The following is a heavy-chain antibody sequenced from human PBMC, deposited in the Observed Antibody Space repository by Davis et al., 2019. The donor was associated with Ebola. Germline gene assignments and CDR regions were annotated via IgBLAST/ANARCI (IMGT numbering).Heavy chain of an antibody. J-gene: IGHJ6*02. V-gene: IGHV3-23*01. CDR2: ISGSGGST. CDR1: GFTFSSYA. CDR3: AKEGCSSTSCYPYYYYYGMDV. D-gene: IGHD2-2*01. Sequence: GGFLSLSCAVSGFTFSSYAMSWVRQAPGTGLEWVSAISGSGGSTYYADSVKGRFTISRDNSKNTLYLQMNSLRAEDTAVYYCAKEGCSSTSCYPYYYYYGMDVWGQGTTVTVSS.